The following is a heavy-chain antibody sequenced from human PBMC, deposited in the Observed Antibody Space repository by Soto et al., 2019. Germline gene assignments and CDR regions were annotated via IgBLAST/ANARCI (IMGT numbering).Heavy chain of an antibody. CDR1: GFSLSTSGVG. Sequence: QITLKESGPTLVKPTQTLTLTCTFSGFSLSTSGVGVGWIRQPPGKALEWLALIYCDDDKRYSPSLKSRLTITKDTSKNQVVLTRTYMDPVDTATSYCAHRRSGIAAADSYFDYWGQGTLVTVSS. V-gene: IGHV2-5*02. CDR3: AHRRSGIAAADSYFDY. D-gene: IGHD6-13*01. J-gene: IGHJ4*02. CDR2: IYCDDDK.